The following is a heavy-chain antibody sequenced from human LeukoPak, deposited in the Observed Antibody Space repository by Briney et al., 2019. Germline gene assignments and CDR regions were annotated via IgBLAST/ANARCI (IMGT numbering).Heavy chain of an antibody. V-gene: IGHV4-59*08. Sequence: PSETLSLTCTVSGGSISSYYWSWIRQRPGKGLEWIGYIYYSGSTNYNPSLKSRVTISVDTSKNQFSLKLSSVTAADTAVYYCARHSTSIRSSTSCPNWFDPWGQGTLVTVSS. D-gene: IGHD2-2*01. CDR2: IYYSGST. CDR1: GGSISSYY. J-gene: IGHJ5*02. CDR3: ARHSTSIRSSTSCPNWFDP.